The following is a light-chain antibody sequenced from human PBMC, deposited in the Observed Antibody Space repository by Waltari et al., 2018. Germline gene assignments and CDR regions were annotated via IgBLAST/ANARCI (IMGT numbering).Light chain of an antibody. V-gene: IGLV1-40*01. J-gene: IGLJ3*02. CDR1: GSNIGAGFD. CDR2: GST. CDR3: QSYDTSLSVV. Sequence: QSVLTQPPSVSGAPGQRVPISCTGSGSNIGAGFDVHWYQQFPRAAPRLLIYGSTTRPLGVPDRFLGSTSGTSASLAIIGLQAEDEAGYYCQSYDTSLSVVFGGGTKVTVL.